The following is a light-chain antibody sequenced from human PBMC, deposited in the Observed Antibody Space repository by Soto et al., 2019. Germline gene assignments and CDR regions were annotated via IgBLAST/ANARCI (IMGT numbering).Light chain of an antibody. J-gene: IGKJ4*01. Sequence: VLTQSPAILSLSPGERATLSCRASQSVSTYLAWYQQRPGQAPRLLIYDSSNRATGIPDRFSASGSGTDFTLTISSLEPEDFAVYYCQQRRGWPVTFGGGTKVEIK. CDR3: QQRRGWPVT. V-gene: IGKV3-11*01. CDR1: QSVSTY. CDR2: DSS.